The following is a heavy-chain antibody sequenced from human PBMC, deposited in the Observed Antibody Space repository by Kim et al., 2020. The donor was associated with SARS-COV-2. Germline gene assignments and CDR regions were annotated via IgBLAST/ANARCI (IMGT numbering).Heavy chain of an antibody. CDR1: GISLSNYA. CDR2: ISYEGTNK. V-gene: IGHV3-30*04. J-gene: IGHJ4*01. Sequence: GGSLRLSCAASGISLSNYAMFWVRQAQGKGLEWVALISYEGTNKDYADSVKGRFPISRDNSKSTLYLQMNSLRVADTAVYFCARKPTTSSWSYYFEYWG. D-gene: IGHD6-13*01. CDR3: ARKPTTSSWSYYFEY.